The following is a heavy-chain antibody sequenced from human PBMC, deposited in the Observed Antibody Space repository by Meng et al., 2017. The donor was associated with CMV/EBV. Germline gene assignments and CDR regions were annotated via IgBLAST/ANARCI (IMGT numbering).Heavy chain of an antibody. CDR3: ARGLSVVVVAATEGSYGMDV. D-gene: IGHD2-15*01. CDR2: ISYDGSNK. Sequence: GESLKISCAASGFTFSSYAMHWVRQAPGKGLEWVAVISYDGSNKYYADSVKGRFTISRDNSKNTLYLQMNSLGAEDTAVYYCARGLSVVVVAATEGSYGMDVWGQGTTVTVSS. CDR1: GFTFSSYA. V-gene: IGHV3-30-3*01. J-gene: IGHJ6*02.